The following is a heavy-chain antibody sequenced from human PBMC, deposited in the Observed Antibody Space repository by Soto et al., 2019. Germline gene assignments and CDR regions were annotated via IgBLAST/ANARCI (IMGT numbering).Heavy chain of an antibody. D-gene: IGHD2-21*01. CDR3: ARGNVVPLDY. V-gene: IGHV4-30-2*01. Sequence: QLQLQESGSGLVKPSQTLSLTCAFCGCSISSGGYSWGWMRQPPGKGLEWIGYIYPRESTYYNPSLKMRATISVDRSKYQFSLKLSSVTAAGTAVSYYARGNVVPLDYWGQGTLVTVSS. CDR1: GCSISSGGYS. J-gene: IGHJ4*02. CDR2: IYPREST.